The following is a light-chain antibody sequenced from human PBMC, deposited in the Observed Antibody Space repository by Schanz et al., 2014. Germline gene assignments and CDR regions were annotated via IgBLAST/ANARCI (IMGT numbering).Light chain of an antibody. CDR3: QTWGTGILI. V-gene: IGLV4-69*01. CDR2: LNSDGSH. J-gene: IGLJ2*01. CDR1: SGHSSYI. Sequence: QPVLTQSSSASASLGSSVKLTCTLSSGHSSYIIAWHQQQPEKGPRYLMKLNSDGSHTKGDGIPDRFSGSSSGAERYLTISSLQSGDEADYYCQTWGTGILIFGGGTKLTVL.